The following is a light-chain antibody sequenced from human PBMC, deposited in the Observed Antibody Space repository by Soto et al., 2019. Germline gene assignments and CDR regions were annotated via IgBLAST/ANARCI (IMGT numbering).Light chain of an antibody. V-gene: IGKV3D-20*02. CDR3: QQRSNWPT. CDR1: QSVSNNY. Sequence: NVLPPSPGTLSPAPGGRATLSCRASQSVSNNYLAWYQQKPGQAPRLLIYGASNRATGIPDRFSGSGSGTDFTLTISSLEPEDFAVYYCQQRSNWPTFGQGTRLEIK. J-gene: IGKJ5*01. CDR2: GAS.